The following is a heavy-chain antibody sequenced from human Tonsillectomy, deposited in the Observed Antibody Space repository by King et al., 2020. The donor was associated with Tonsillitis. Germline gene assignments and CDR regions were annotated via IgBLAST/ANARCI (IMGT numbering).Heavy chain of an antibody. D-gene: IGHD3-22*01. CDR1: GGSISSGGYY. CDR2: IYYSGST. CDR3: ARTAHYYDSSGYSSFYFDY. V-gene: IGHV4-31*03. Sequence: VQLQESGPGLVKPSQTLSLTCTVSGGSISSGGYYWSWIRQHPGNGLEWIGYIYYSGSTYYNPSLKSRVTISVDTSKNQFSLKLSSVTAADTAVYYCARTAHYYDSSGYSSFYFDYWGQGTLVTVSS. J-gene: IGHJ4*02.